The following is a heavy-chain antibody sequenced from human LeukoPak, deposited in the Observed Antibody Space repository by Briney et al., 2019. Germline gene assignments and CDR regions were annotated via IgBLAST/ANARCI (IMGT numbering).Heavy chain of an antibody. Sequence: GASVKVSCKASGYTFTCYYMHWVRQAPGQGLEWMGWINPNSGGTNYAQKFQGRVTMTRDTSISTAYMELSRLRSDDTAVYYCARDLLGYIAAGYWGQGTLVTVSS. CDR3: ARDLLGYIAAGY. J-gene: IGHJ4*02. CDR2: INPNSGGT. D-gene: IGHD6-6*01. CDR1: GYTFTCYY. V-gene: IGHV1-2*02.